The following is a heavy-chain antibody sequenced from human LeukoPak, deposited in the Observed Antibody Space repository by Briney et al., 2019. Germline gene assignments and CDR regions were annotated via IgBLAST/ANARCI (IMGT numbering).Heavy chain of an antibody. V-gene: IGHV3-21*01. D-gene: IGHD4-17*01. CDR1: GFTFSSYS. Sequence: GGSLRLSCAASGFTFSSYSMNWVRQAPGKGLEWVSSISSSSSYIYYADSVKGRFTISRDNAKNSLFLQMNSLRDEDTAVYYCVEGPTVTSHWGQGTLVTVSS. CDR2: ISSSSSYI. CDR3: VEGPTVTSH. J-gene: IGHJ4*02.